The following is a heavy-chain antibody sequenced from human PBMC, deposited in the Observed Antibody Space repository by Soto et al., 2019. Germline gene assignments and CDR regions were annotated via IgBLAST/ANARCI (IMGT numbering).Heavy chain of an antibody. CDR2: INPNSGGT. Sequence: ASVKVSCKASGYTFTGYYMHWVRQAPGQELEWMGWINPNSGGTNYAQKFQGRVTMTRDTSISTAYMGLSRLRSDDTAVYYCARPGRDSSGYSQHWGQGTLVTVSS. D-gene: IGHD3-22*01. CDR1: GYTFTGYY. V-gene: IGHV1-2*02. J-gene: IGHJ1*01. CDR3: ARPGRDSSGYSQH.